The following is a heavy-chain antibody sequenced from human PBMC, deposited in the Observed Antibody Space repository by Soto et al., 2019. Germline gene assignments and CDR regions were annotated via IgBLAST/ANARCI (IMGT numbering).Heavy chain of an antibody. Sequence: EVQLVESGGGLVQPGGSLRLSCVASGFTFSTDSMNWVRQAPGKGLEWVAHISTSGATRYYADSVKDRFTISSDNAKTSLYLQMDSLRNEDTAVYYCARFFGSAFDYWVQGTLVTFSS. CDR1: GFTFSTDS. V-gene: IGHV3-48*02. D-gene: IGHD6-19*01. CDR2: ISTSGATR. CDR3: ARFFGSAFDY. J-gene: IGHJ4*02.